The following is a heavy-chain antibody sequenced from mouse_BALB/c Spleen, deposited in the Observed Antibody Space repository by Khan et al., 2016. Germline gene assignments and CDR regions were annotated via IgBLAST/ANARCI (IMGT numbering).Heavy chain of an antibody. CDR3: ASYLYGSSYSFDY. V-gene: IGHV3-2*02. D-gene: IGHD1-1*01. J-gene: IGHJ2*01. CDR1: GYSITSDYA. CDR2: ISHSGST. Sequence: EVKLQESGPGLVKPSQSLSLTCTVTGYSITSDYAWNWIRQFPGNKLEWMGYISHSGSTSYNPSLKSRISITRDTSKNQFFLQLNSVTTEDTATSFCASYLYGSSYSFDYWGQGTTLTVSS.